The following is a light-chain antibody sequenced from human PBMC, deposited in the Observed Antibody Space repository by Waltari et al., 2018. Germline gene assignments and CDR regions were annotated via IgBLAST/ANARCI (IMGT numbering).Light chain of an antibody. J-gene: IGLJ3*02. CDR2: RNN. CDR3: STWDDSLGGPV. Sequence: QPVLTQPPSASGTHGQGVTLPCSGSSPNIGIHSIYWFQQPPGTAPKLLIYRNNQWPSGVPDRFSGYKSGTSASLAISGLQSEDEADYYCSTWDDSLGGPVFGGGTKLTVL. CDR1: SPNIGIHS. V-gene: IGLV1-47*01.